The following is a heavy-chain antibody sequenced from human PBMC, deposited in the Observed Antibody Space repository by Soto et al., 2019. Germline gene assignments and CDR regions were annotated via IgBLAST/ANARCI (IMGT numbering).Heavy chain of an antibody. CDR2: INHSGST. V-gene: IGHV4-34*01. Sequence: SETLSLTCAVYGGSFSGYYWSWIRQPPGKGLEWIGEINHSGSTNYNPSLKSRVTISVDTSKNQFSLKLSSVTAADTAVYYCARGPAVWGSYYYYYGMDVWGEGTTGTVSS. CDR3: ARGPAVWGSYYYYYGMDV. D-gene: IGHD3-16*01. J-gene: IGHJ6*04. CDR1: GGSFSGYY.